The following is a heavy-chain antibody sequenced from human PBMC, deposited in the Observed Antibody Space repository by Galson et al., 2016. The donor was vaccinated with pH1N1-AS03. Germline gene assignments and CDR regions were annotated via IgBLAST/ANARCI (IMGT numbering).Heavy chain of an antibody. CDR2: IGDNGIWI. J-gene: IGHJ4*02. CDR3: AKDRVRRDDAAEFDD. Sequence: SGAEVKKAGWSLRLSCAASGFNLGSIAMGWVRQTPGKGLEWVSIIGDNGIWIEYADFVKGRFTISRDTSTNSLFLQMNSLRADDTAVYYCAKDRVRRDDAAEFDDWGQGTLVTVSS. CDR1: GFNLGSIA. D-gene: IGHD1-1*01. V-gene: IGHV3-23*01.